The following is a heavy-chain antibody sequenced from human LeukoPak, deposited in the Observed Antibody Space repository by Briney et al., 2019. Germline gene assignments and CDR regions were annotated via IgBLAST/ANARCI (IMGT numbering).Heavy chain of an antibody. D-gene: IGHD6-19*01. J-gene: IGHJ4*02. CDR3: ARGISSGWSRAVGY. CDR1: GGSISSYY. Sequence: PSETLSLTCTVSGGSISSYYWSWIRQPPGKGLEWIGYIYYSGSTKYNPSLKSRVTVSVDTSKNQFSLKLSSVTAADTAVYYCARGISSGWSRAVGYWGQGTLVTVSS. CDR2: IYYSGST. V-gene: IGHV4-59*01.